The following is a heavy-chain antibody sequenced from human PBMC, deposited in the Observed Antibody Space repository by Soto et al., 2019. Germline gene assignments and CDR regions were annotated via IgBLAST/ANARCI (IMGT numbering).Heavy chain of an antibody. Sequence: GGSLRLSCAASGFTFTSYAMSWVRQAPGKGLEWVSIISGSAGRTYYADSVKGRFTISRDNSKNTLYLQMNSLRAEDTAVYYCAKITSARVFYFGLDVWGQGTTVTVSS. CDR3: AKITSARVFYFGLDV. D-gene: IGHD2-2*01. V-gene: IGHV3-23*01. CDR1: GFTFTSYA. CDR2: ISGSAGRT. J-gene: IGHJ6*02.